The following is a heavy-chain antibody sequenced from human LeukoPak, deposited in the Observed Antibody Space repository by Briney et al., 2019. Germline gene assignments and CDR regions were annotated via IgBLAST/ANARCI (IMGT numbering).Heavy chain of an antibody. D-gene: IGHD5-18*01. CDR2: FSGSGGSI. Sequence: GGSLRLSCAASGFTFYSYAMNWVRQTPGKGLEWVSTFSGSGGSIYYADSVKGRFTISRDNSKNTLYLQMNSLRAEDTAVYYCARDLLAGQLGYWGQGTLVTVSS. V-gene: IGHV3-23*01. CDR3: ARDLLAGQLGY. J-gene: IGHJ4*02. CDR1: GFTFYSYA.